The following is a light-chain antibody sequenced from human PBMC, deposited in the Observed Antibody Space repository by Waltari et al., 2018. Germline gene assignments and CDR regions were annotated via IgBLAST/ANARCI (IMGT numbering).Light chain of an antibody. J-gene: IGKJ4*01. CDR1: QTVRTTY. CDR2: GAS. Sequence: ELVLTQSPGTLSLSPGDRATLSCRASQTVRTTYLAWYQQKPGQAPTLLLYGASSRATGIPDRFSGSGSGTDFSLTISSLEPEDFAVYYCQQYDISPLNFGGGTKVEIK. CDR3: QQYDISPLN. V-gene: IGKV3-20*01.